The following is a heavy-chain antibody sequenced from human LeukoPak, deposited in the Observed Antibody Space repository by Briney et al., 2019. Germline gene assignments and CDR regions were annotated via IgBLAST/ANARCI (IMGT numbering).Heavy chain of an antibody. J-gene: IGHJ4*02. V-gene: IGHV1-69*02. CDR3: ARGQPGKDFDY. Sequence: SVKVSCKAAGGTFSSYTISWLRQAPGQELEWMGRIIPILGIANYAQKFQGRVTITADKSTSTAYIERSSQRSEDAAVYYCARGQPGKDFDYWGQGTLVTVSS. CDR1: GGTFSSYT. CDR2: IIPILGIA.